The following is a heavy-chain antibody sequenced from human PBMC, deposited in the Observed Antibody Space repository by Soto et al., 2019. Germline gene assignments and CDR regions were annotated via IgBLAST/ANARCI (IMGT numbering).Heavy chain of an antibody. CDR2: INPNSGGT. CDR1: GYTFTGYY. V-gene: IGHV1-2*04. CDR3: ARNIVGANHDAFDI. J-gene: IGHJ3*02. D-gene: IGHD1-26*01. Sequence: QVQLVQSGAEVKKPGASVKVSCKASGYTFTGYYMHWVRQAPGQGLEWMGWINPNSGGTNYAQKFQGWVTMTRDTSISPAYMELSRLRSDDTAVYYCARNIVGANHDAFDIWGQGTMVTVSS.